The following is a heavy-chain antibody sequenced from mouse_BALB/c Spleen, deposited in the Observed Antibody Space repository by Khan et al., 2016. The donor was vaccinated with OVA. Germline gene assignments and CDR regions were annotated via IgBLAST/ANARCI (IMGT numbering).Heavy chain of an antibody. Sequence: QVQLKQSGPELKKPGETVRISCKASGYTFTTAGIQWVQKMPGKGLKWIGWINTHSGVPKYAQDFKGRFAFSLEISVNTAYLQITNLKNEDTATYFYAGVRASYYRNDEGAMEYWGQGTSVTVSS. CDR1: GYTFTTAG. CDR2: INTHSGVP. D-gene: IGHD2-14*01. CDR3: AGVRASYYRNDEGAMEY. V-gene: IGHV9-4*02. J-gene: IGHJ4*01.